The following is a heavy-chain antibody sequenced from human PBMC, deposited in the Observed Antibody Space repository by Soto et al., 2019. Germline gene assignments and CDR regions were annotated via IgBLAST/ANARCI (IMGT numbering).Heavy chain of an antibody. V-gene: IGHV3-23*01. CDR1: RFTFSSYA. CDR3: ARSLFLASTDTEPFDY. CDR2: ISGGGNDA. D-gene: IGHD3-3*02. Sequence: EVQLLESGGGLVQPGGSLVLSCAASRFTFSSYAMSWVRQAPGKGLESVSSISGGGNDAYYADSVKGRFTISRDNSQNTLYLQMSSLRADDTAVYYCARSLFLASTDTEPFDYWGQGALVTVSS. J-gene: IGHJ4*02.